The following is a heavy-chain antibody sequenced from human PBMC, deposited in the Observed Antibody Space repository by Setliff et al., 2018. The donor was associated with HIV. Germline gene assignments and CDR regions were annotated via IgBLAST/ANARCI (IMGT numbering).Heavy chain of an antibody. J-gene: IGHJ4*02. Sequence: GGSLRLSCAVSGLTFSNYWMTWVRHAPGKGLEWVANIKQDGSEEYYVDSVKGRFTISRDGARNSLYLQMNSLRDEDTAVYYCARGRGESRTNYFDYWGQGTLVTVSS. CDR1: GLTFSNYW. CDR3: ARGRGESRTNYFDY. V-gene: IGHV3-7*03. CDR2: IKQDGSEE.